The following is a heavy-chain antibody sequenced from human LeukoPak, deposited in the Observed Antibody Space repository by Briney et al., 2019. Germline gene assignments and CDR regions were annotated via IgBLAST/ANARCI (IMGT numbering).Heavy chain of an antibody. CDR3: ARARRPYSSGWDFFDY. CDR2: IYHSGST. J-gene: IGHJ4*02. V-gene: IGHV4-38-2*02. Sequence: SEPLSLTCTVSGYSISSGYFWGWIRQPPGKGLEWIGSIYHSGSTYFNPSLKSRVTISVDTSKNQFSLKLSSVTAADTAVYFCARARRPYSSGWDFFDYWGQGTLVTVSS. CDR1: GYSISSGYF. D-gene: IGHD6-19*01.